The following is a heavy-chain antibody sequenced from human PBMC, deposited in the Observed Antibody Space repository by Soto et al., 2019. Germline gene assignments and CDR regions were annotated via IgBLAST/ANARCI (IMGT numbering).Heavy chain of an antibody. CDR2: IWHSGST. J-gene: IGHJ5*02. D-gene: IGHD2-2*01. CDR1: GYSISSGYY. V-gene: IGHV4-38-2*01. Sequence: SEALSLTCAVSGYSISSGYYWGWIRQPPGKGLEWIGSIWHSGSTYYNPSLKSRVTISVDTSKNQFSLKLSSVTAADTAVYYCARSRGGSSAWGQGTLVTVSS. CDR3: ARSRGGSSA.